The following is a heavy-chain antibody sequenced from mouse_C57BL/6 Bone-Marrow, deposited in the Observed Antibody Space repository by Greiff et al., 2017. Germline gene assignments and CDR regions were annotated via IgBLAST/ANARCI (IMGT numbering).Heavy chain of an antibody. D-gene: IGHD2-1*01. J-gene: IGHJ1*03. Sequence: QVQLQQPGAELVKPGASVKLSCKASGYTFTSYWMHWVKQRPGRGLEWIGRIDPKSGGTKYNEKVKSKATLTVDKPSSTAYMQLSSLTSEDSAVYYCAHGNYFYWYFAVWGTGTTVTVSS. CDR1: GYTFTSYW. CDR3: AHGNYFYWYFAV. V-gene: IGHV1-72*01. CDR2: IDPKSGGT.